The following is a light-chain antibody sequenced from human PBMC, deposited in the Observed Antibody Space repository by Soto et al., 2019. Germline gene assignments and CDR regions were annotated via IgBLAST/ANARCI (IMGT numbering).Light chain of an antibody. CDR3: QHRSNWLGT. J-gene: IGKJ3*01. CDR1: QSVGGF. CDR2: DAS. Sequence: EIVLTQSPATLSLSPGERATLSCRASQSVGGFLAWYQQRSGQTPRLLIYDASTRAPGIPARFSGSGSGTDFTLTISSLEPEDFAVYYCQHRSNWLGTFGPGTKVDIK. V-gene: IGKV3-11*01.